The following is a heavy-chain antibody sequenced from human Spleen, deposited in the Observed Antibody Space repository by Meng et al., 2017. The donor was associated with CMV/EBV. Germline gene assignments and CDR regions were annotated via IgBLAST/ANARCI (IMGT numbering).Heavy chain of an antibody. J-gene: IGHJ6*02. CDR1: GFTFSTYN. V-gene: IGHV3-21*01. D-gene: IGHD3-3*01. CDR3: AGFGVTITNALDV. CDR2: ISGGSHYI. Sequence: GESLKISCAASGFTFSTYNMHWVRQAPGKGLEWVSSISGGSHYIYYADSLKGRFTISRDNAKNTLYLHISGLRVEDTAVYYCAGFGVTITNALDVWGQGTTVTVSS.